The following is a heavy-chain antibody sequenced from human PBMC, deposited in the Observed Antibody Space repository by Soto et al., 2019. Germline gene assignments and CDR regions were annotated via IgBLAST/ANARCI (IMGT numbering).Heavy chain of an antibody. CDR1: GYTFTSYG. CDR3: ARGRYGDY. CDR2: ISAHNGNT. J-gene: IGHJ4*02. D-gene: IGHD1-1*01. Sequence: QVHLVQSGAEVKKPGASVKVSCKASGYTFTSYGITWVRKAPGQGLEWMGWISAHNGNTDYAQKLQGRVIVTRDTSTGTADMELRSLRSDDTAVYYCARGRYGDYWGQGALVTVSS. V-gene: IGHV1-18*01.